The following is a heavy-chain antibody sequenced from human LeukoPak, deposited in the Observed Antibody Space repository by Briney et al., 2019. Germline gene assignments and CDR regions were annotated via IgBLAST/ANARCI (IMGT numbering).Heavy chain of an antibody. J-gene: IGHJ6*02. CDR1: GFTFSSYT. Sequence: GGSLRLSCVASGFTFSSYTMHWVRQAPGKGLEYVSAISSNGGSTYYANSMKGRFTISRDNSNNTLYLQMGSLRGEDMAVYYCARATSTTNPYHGMDVWGQGTTVTVSS. CDR3: ARATSTTNPYHGMDV. CDR2: ISSNGGST. D-gene: IGHD2/OR15-2a*01. V-gene: IGHV3-64*01.